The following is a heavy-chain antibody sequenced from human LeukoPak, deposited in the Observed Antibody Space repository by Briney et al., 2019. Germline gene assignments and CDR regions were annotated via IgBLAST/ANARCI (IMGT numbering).Heavy chain of an antibody. V-gene: IGHV3-64D*06. Sequence: GGSLRLSCSASGFTFSSYAMHWVRQAPGKGLEYVSAISSNGGSTYYADSVKGRFTISRDNSKNTLYLQMSSLRAEDTAVYYCVKGYSGYDFNFDYRGQGTLVTVSS. CDR3: VKGYSGYDFNFDY. CDR2: ISSNGGST. J-gene: IGHJ4*02. D-gene: IGHD5-12*01. CDR1: GFTFSSYA.